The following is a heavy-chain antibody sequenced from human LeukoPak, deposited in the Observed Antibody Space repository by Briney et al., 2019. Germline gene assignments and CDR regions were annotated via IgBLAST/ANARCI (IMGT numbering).Heavy chain of an antibody. D-gene: IGHD2-8*01. CDR2: IRSKAYGGTT. Sequence: GGSLRLSCTASGFTFGDYAMSWVRQAPGKGLEWVGFIRSKAYGGTTEYAASVKGRFTISRDDSKNSLYLQMNSLKTEDTAVYYCARAIMTYYYYSYMDVWGKGTTVTVSS. CDR3: ARAIMTYYYYSYMDV. J-gene: IGHJ6*03. CDR1: GFTFGDYA. V-gene: IGHV3-49*04.